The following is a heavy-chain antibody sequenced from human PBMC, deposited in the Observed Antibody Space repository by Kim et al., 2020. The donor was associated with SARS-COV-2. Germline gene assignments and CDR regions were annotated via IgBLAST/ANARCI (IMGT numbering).Heavy chain of an antibody. D-gene: IGHD4-17*01. Sequence: ADYVKGRCTIHSDKSKNTRYLQMNSLKAEETAVYYCARDWERLRWPRIDSWGQGTLVTVSS. V-gene: IGHV3-30*01. J-gene: IGHJ4*02. CDR3: ARDWERLRWPRIDS.